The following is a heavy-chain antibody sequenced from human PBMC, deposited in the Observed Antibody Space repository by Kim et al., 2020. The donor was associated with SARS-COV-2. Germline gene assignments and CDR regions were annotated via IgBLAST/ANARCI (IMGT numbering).Heavy chain of an antibody. D-gene: IGHD3-10*01. J-gene: IGHJ4*02. CDR2: ISADGGST. V-gene: IGHV3-64*02. Sequence: GGSLRLSCAASGFTFSRFSMHWVRQAPGKGLEYVSAISADGGSTFYADSVKGRFTISRDDSKNTLYLQMGSLRADDMAVYYCARVGSTGHFDYWGQGTL. CDR1: GFTFSRFS. CDR3: ARVGSTGHFDY.